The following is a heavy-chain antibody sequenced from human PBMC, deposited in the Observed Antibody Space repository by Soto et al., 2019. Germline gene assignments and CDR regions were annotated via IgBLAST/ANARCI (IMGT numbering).Heavy chain of an antibody. J-gene: IGHJ4*02. D-gene: IGHD3-3*01. Sequence: EVQLLESGGGLVQSGGSLRLSCAASGFTFSSYAMTWVRQAPGKGLECVSAISGSGGNTYYADSVKGRFTISRDKSKTTLYLQMNSLRAEYTAVYYCAKDEMPSEIIGVIIIKRPPTYYWGQGTLVTVSS. CDR1: GFTFSSYA. CDR3: AKDEMPSEIIGVIIIKRPPTYY. CDR2: ISGSGGNT. V-gene: IGHV3-23*01.